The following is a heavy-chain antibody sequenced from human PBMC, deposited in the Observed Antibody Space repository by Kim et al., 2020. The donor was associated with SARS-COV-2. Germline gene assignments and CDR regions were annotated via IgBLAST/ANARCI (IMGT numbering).Heavy chain of an antibody. CDR1: GYTFTGYY. CDR3: ARGAYTTTWFVDF. D-gene: IGHD6-13*01. CDR2: INPNSGDI. Sequence: ASVKVSCKTSGYTFTGYYMHWVRQAPGQGLEWMGWINPNSGDINYAQKFQGRVTMTRDTSISTAYMELNRLTSDDTAVYYCARGAYTTTWFVDFWGRGTLVTVSS. J-gene: IGHJ4*02. V-gene: IGHV1-2*02.